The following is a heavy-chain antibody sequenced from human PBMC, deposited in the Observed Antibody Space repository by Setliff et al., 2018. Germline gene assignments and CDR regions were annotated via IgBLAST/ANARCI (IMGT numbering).Heavy chain of an antibody. Sequence: GGSLRLSCATSGFTFSDYYMSWIRQTPGKGLEWVAYISSSGSLIYYPDSMKGRFTISRDNSKNTLYLQMNSLRAEDTAVYYCAKHSYYYGSGEIGWFDPWGQGTLVTVSS. J-gene: IGHJ5*02. CDR1: GFTFSDYY. V-gene: IGHV3-11*01. CDR2: ISSSGSLI. CDR3: AKHSYYYGSGEIGWFDP. D-gene: IGHD3-10*01.